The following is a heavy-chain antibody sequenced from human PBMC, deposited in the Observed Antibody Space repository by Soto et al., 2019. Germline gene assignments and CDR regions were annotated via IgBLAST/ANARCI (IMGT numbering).Heavy chain of an antibody. D-gene: IGHD6-19*01. V-gene: IGHV4-59*08. J-gene: IGHJ6*04. CDR3: GEMSSRSLLDV. Sequence: SETLSLTCTVSGGSLSIYYWSWILQRPGKGLEWIGYIYYSGSTNYNPSLKSRVTISVDTSKNQFSLKLSSVTAADTAVYFCGEMSSRSLLDVWGRGTSVIVSS. CDR1: GGSLSIYY. CDR2: IYYSGST.